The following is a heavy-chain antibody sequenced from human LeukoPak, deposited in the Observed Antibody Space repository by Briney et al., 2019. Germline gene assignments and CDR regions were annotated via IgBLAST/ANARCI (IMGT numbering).Heavy chain of an antibody. D-gene: IGHD6-19*01. CDR2: IHPNSGGT. Sequence: ASVKVSCKASGYTLTDYYLHWVRQAPGQGLEWMGWIHPNSGGTNYAQKFQGRVAMTRDTSISTAYMEPSSLRADDTAVYYCARLAAVPGWGQGTLVTVSS. V-gene: IGHV1-2*02. J-gene: IGHJ1*01. CDR1: GYTLTDYY. CDR3: ARLAAVPG.